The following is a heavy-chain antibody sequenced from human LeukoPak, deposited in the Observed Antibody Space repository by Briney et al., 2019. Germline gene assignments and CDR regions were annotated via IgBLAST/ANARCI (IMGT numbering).Heavy chain of an antibody. D-gene: IGHD5-18*01. V-gene: IGHV3-48*01. CDR1: GFTFSSYS. CDR2: ISSSSSTI. J-gene: IGHJ4*02. CDR3: ARERGYSYGYSDY. Sequence: PGGSLRLSCAASGFTFSSYSMNWVRQAPGKGLGWVSYISSSSSTIYYADSVKGRFTISRDNAKNSLYLQMNSLRAEDTAVYYCARERGYSYGYSDYWGQGTLVTVSS.